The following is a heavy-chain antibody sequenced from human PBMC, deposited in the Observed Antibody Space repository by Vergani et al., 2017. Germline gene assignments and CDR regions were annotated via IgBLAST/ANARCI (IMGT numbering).Heavy chain of an antibody. J-gene: IGHJ6*02. V-gene: IGHV1-69*13. D-gene: IGHD2-2*03. Sequence: QVQLVQSGAEVKKPGSSVKVSCKASGGTFSSYAISWVRQAPGQGLEWMGRIIPIFGTANYAQKFQGRVTITADESTSTAYMELSSLRSEDTAVYYCARSQMDIVVVPAASSKRYGMDVWGQGTTVTVSS. CDR1: GGTFSSYA. CDR2: IIPIFGTA. CDR3: ARSQMDIVVVPAASSKRYGMDV.